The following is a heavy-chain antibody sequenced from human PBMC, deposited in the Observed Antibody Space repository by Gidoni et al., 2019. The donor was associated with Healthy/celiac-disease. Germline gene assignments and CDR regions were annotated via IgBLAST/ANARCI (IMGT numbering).Heavy chain of an antibody. Sequence: VPSGAEVKKPGSSVKVSCKASGGTFSSYAISWVRQAPGQGLEWMGRIIPILGIANYAQKFQGRVTITADKSTSTAYMELSSLRPEDTAVYYCARGVAAAVYREDYYYGMDVWGQGTTVTVSS. CDR2: IIPILGIA. D-gene: IGHD6-13*01. CDR3: ARGVAAAVYREDYYYGMDV. V-gene: IGHV1-69*04. J-gene: IGHJ6*02. CDR1: GGTFSSYA.